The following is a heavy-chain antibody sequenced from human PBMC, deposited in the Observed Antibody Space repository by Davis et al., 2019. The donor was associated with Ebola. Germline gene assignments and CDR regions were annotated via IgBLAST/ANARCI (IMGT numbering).Heavy chain of an antibody. CDR3: ARGEHCSSTSCFMYYYYGMDV. CDR1: GGSISSYY. J-gene: IGHJ6*02. V-gene: IGHV4-59*08. CDR2: IYYSGST. D-gene: IGHD2-2*01. Sequence: SETLSLTCTVSGGSISSYYWSWIRQPPGKGLEWIGYIYYSGSTNYNPSLKSRVTISVDTSKNQFSLKLSYVTAADTAVYYCARGEHCSSTSCFMYYYYGMDVWGQGTTVTVSS.